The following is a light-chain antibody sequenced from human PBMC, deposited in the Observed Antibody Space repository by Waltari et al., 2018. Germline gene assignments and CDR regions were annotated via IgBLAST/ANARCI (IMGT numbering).Light chain of an antibody. V-gene: IGKV1-5*03. J-gene: IGKJ3*01. CDR1: QSISSW. CDR3: QQYNSYSPLFT. CDR2: KAS. Sequence: DIQMTQSPSTLSASVGTRVTITCRASQSISSWLAWYQQKPGKAPKLLIYKASSLESGVPSRFSGSGSGTEFTLTISSLQPDDFATYYCQQYNSYSPLFTFGPGTKVDIK.